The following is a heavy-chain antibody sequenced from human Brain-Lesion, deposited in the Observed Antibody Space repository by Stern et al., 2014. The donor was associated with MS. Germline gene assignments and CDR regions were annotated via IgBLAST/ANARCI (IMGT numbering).Heavy chain of an antibody. CDR3: ARDITGGSAYFAY. CDR2: ISWNSGTI. J-gene: IGHJ4*02. Sequence: EVQLVESGGDLVQPGRSLRLSCAAFGFTFDDYAMHWVRQAPGKGLEWVAGISWNSGTIGYADSVKGRFTTSRNNASSSLYLQMNRLRPEDTALYCCARDITGGSAYFAYWGQGTLVTVSS. D-gene: IGHD1-14*01. CDR1: GFTFDDYA. V-gene: IGHV3-9*01.